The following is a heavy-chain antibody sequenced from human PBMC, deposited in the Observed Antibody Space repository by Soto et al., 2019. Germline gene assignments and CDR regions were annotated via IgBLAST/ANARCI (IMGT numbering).Heavy chain of an antibody. CDR2: ISAYNGNT. Sequence: ASVKVSCKASGYTFTSYGISWVRQAPGQGLEWMGWISAYNGNTNYAQKLQGRVTMTTDTSTSTAYMELRSPRSDDTAVYYCARVGFTYYDFWSGYYNGFDPWGQGTLVTVSS. CDR1: GYTFTSYG. J-gene: IGHJ5*02. D-gene: IGHD3-3*01. CDR3: ARVGFTYYDFWSGYYNGFDP. V-gene: IGHV1-18*01.